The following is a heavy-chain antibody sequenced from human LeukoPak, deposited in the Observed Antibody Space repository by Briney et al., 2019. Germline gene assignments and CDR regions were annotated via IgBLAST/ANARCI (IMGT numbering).Heavy chain of an antibody. CDR1: GGTFSSCA. Sequence: ASVKVSCKASGGTFSSCAISWVRQAPGQGLEWMGGIIPIFGTANYAQKFQGRVTITADESTSTAYMELSSLGSEDTAVYYCARVLSIAAEHYGMDVWGQGTTVTVSS. CDR3: ARVLSIAAEHYGMDV. V-gene: IGHV1-69*01. D-gene: IGHD6-13*01. J-gene: IGHJ6*02. CDR2: IIPIFGTA.